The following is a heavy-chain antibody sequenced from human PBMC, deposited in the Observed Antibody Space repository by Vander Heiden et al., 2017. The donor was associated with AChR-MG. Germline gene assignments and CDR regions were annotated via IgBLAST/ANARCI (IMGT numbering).Heavy chain of an antibody. CDR3: AKDRTYYDFWSGQKGGMDV. CDR2: ISWNSGSI. Sequence: EVQLVESGGGLVQPGRSLRLSCAASGFTFDAYAMHWVRQAPGKGLEWVSGISWNSGSIGYADSVKGRFTISRDNAKNSLYLQMNSLRAEDTALYYCAKDRTYYDFWSGQKGGMDVWGQGTTVTVSS. D-gene: IGHD3-3*01. V-gene: IGHV3-9*01. CDR1: GFTFDAYA. J-gene: IGHJ6*02.